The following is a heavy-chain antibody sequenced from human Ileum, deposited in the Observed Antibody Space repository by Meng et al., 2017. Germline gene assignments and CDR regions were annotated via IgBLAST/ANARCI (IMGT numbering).Heavy chain of an antibody. V-gene: IGHV3-7*01. D-gene: IGHD6-13*01. CDR2: IRQDGSEE. CDR1: GFTFSTYW. CDR3: ARGGKQQLGD. J-gene: IGHJ4*02. Sequence: GGSLRLSCAASGFTFSTYWMSWVRQAPGKGLEWVAKIRQDGSEENYVDSVKGRFTISRDNAQSSLYLQMNSLRDEDTAVYYCARGGKQQLGDWGQGTLVTVSS.